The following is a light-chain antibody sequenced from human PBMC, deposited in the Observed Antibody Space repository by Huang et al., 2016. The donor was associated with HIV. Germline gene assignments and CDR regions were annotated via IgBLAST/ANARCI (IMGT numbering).Light chain of an antibody. Sequence: EIVMTQSPVTLSVSPGERATFSCRFSQCVSSNLAWYQQKPGQAPRLLIYGESTRATGIPARFSGSGSGTEFTLTISSLQSEDFAVYYCQQYGSSPQTFGQGTKVEIK. CDR3: QQYGSSPQT. CDR2: GES. V-gene: IGKV3-15*01. CDR1: QCVSSN. J-gene: IGKJ1*01.